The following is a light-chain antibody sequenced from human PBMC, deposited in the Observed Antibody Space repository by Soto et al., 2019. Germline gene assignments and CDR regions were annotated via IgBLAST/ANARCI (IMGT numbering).Light chain of an antibody. CDR3: QQTYSNFVS. CDR1: QTISTY. J-gene: IGKJ4*01. CDR2: DAS. V-gene: IGKV1-39*01. Sequence: DIQMTQSPSSLSVSVGDRVTITCRSSQTISTYLQWFHQKPGKAPNLLIYDASSLQTGVPSRFSGSGSGTDFTLTISSLQPEDFGTYYCQQTYSNFVSFGGGTRVEMK.